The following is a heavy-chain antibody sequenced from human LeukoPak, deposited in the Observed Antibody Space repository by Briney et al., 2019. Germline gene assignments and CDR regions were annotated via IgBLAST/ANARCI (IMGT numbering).Heavy chain of an antibody. CDR3: ARQRGYCSSGSCYFDY. J-gene: IGHJ4*01. V-gene: IGHV3-23*01. CDR2: IKPSGDDK. CDR1: GFTFSSSA. Sequence: PGGSLRLSCAASGFTFSSSAMSWVRQAPGKGLEWVSSIKPSGDDKYYAESVKGRFTISRDNSKNTVYLQMNSLRAEDTAAYYCARQRGYCSSGSCYFDYWGQGTLVTVSS. D-gene: IGHD2-15*01.